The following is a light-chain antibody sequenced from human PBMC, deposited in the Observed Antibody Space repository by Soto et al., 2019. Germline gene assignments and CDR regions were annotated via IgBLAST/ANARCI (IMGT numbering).Light chain of an antibody. CDR1: QGISSH. CDR3: QHYYSYPHT. V-gene: IGKV1-8*01. J-gene: IGKJ2*01. CDR2: AAS. Sequence: IRMTQSPSSLSASTGDRVTITCRASQGISSHLAWYQQKPGTAPRLLIYAASTLQSGVPSRFSGSGSGTDFTLTISSLQSEDFATYYCQHYYSYPHTFGQGTKLEIK.